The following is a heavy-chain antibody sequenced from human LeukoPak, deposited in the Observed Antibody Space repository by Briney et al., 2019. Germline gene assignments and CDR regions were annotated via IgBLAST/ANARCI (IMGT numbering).Heavy chain of an antibody. J-gene: IGHJ4*02. Sequence: ASVKVSCKASGYTFTSYYMHWVRQAPGQGLEWMGIINPSGGSTSYAQKFQGRVTMTRDMSTSTVYMELSSLRSEGTAVYYCARAGPYYYDSSGYLDYWGQGTLVTVSS. CDR1: GYTFTSYY. D-gene: IGHD3-22*01. V-gene: IGHV1-46*01. CDR3: ARAGPYYYDSSGYLDY. CDR2: INPSGGST.